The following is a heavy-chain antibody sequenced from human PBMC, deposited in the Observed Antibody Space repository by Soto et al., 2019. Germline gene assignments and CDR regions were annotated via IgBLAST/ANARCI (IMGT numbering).Heavy chain of an antibody. D-gene: IGHD2-2*01. CDR1: GGSISSGDYY. J-gene: IGHJ6*02. CDR2: IYYSGST. Sequence: QVQLQESGPGLVKPSQTLSLTCTVSGGSISSGDYYWSWIRQPPGKGLEWIGYIYYSGSTYYNPSRESRVTISVDTSKNQFSLKLRSVTAADTAVYYCASVPRKKRGSHYYYYGMDVWGQGTTVTVSS. V-gene: IGHV4-30-4*01. CDR3: ASVPRKKRGSHYYYYGMDV.